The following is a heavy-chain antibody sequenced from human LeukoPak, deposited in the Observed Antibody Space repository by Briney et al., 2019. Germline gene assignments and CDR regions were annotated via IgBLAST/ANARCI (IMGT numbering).Heavy chain of an antibody. Sequence: ASVNVSCMASGGTFSSYPISGLRQPRGQELDWMGGSIHIFGTANYAQKFQGRVTITTDESTSTAYMELSSLRSEDTAVYYCARDGGYCGGDCLEMDVWGKGTPVTVSS. D-gene: IGHD2-21*02. V-gene: IGHV1-69*05. CDR3: ARDGGYCGGDCLEMDV. J-gene: IGHJ6*04. CDR2: SIHIFGTA. CDR1: GGTFSSYP.